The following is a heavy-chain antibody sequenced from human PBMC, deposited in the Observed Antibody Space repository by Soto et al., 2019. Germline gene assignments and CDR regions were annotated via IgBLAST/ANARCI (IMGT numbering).Heavy chain of an antibody. J-gene: IGHJ5*02. CDR3: ARLAYYYGSGSNNWFDP. D-gene: IGHD3-10*01. CDR1: GGTLSSYA. V-gene: IGHV1-69*01. CDR2: IIPIFGTA. Sequence: QVQLVQSGAEVKKPGSSVKVSCKASGGTLSSYAISWVRQAPGQGLEWMGGIIPIFGTANYAQKFQGRVTITADESTSTAYMELSSLRSEDTAVYYCARLAYYYGSGSNNWFDPWGQGTLVTVSS.